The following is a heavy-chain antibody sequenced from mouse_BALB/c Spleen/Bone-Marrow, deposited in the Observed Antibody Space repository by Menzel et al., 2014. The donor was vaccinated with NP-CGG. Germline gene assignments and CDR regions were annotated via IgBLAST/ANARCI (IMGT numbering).Heavy chain of an antibody. CDR2: ISSGGSYT. J-gene: IGHJ4*01. V-gene: IGHV5-9-4*01. CDR3: TRDRGDY. Sequence: EVMLVESGGGLVKPGGSLKLSCAASGFIFSYYAMSWVRQSPEKRLEWVAEISSGGSYTYYPDTVTGRFTISRGNAKNTLYLEMSSLRSEDTAMYYCTRDRGDYWGQGTSVTVSS. CDR1: GFIFSYYA. D-gene: IGHD3-1*01.